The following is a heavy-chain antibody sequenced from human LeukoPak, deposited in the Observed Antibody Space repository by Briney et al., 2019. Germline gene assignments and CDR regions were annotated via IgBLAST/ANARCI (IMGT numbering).Heavy chain of an antibody. D-gene: IGHD6-19*01. CDR2: IYYTGNT. V-gene: IGHV4-39*07. CDR1: GGSINTRTKY. CDR3: ARGVVVLNTKLGGWEY. J-gene: IGHJ4*02. Sequence: SETLSLTCAVSGGSINTRTKYWGWIRQPPGKTLEWLGTIYYTGNTYYNPSLKSRLTISVDTSRNQFSLRLTSVTAADTALYFCARGVVVLNTKLGGWEYWGPRTLVTVSS.